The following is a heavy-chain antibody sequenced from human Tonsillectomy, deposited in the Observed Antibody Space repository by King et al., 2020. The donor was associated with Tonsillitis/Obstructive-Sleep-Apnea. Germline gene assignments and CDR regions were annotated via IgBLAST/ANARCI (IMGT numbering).Heavy chain of an antibody. V-gene: IGHV3-66*01. Sequence: VQLVESGGGLVQPGGSLRLSCAASGFTVSTKYMTWVRQAPGKGLEWVSVIYSGGNTYYADSVKGRFTISRDNSKNTLYLQMNSLRAEDTAVYYCATSNIIYDYWGQGTLVTASS. J-gene: IGHJ4*02. D-gene: IGHD3-10*01. CDR3: ATSNIIYDY. CDR1: GFTVSTKY. CDR2: IYSGGNT.